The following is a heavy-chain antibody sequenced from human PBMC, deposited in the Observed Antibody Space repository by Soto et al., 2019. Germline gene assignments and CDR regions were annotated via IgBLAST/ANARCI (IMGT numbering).Heavy chain of an antibody. CDR2: INPNSGGT. V-gene: IGHV1-2*04. D-gene: IGHD4-17*01. Sequence: ASVKVSCKASGYTFSEYYMQWVRQAPGQGLEWMGWINPNSGGTNYAQKFQGWVTMTRDTSISTAYMELTRLRSDGTAVYYCARTLTTVGSGYYGMDVWGQGTAVTVSS. J-gene: IGHJ6*02. CDR1: GYTFSEYY. CDR3: ARTLTTVGSGYYGMDV.